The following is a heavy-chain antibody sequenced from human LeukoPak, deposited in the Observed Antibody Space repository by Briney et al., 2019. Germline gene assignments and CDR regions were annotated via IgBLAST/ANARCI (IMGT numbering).Heavy chain of an antibody. CDR1: GFTFRSYW. J-gene: IGHJ4*02. V-gene: IGHV3-7*01. D-gene: IGHD2-21*02. Sequence: PGGSLRLSCAASGFTFRSYWMSWVRQAPGKGLEWVANIKQDGSEKYYADSVKGRFTISRDNAKNSLYLQMNSLRAEDTAVYYCAREMGDPSFDYWGQGTLVTVSS. CDR2: IKQDGSEK. CDR3: AREMGDPSFDY.